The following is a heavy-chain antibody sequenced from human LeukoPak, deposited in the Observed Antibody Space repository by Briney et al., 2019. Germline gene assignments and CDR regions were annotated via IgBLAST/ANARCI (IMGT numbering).Heavy chain of an antibody. Sequence: PGGSLRLSCAASGFTFTSYAMSWVRQAPGKGLEGVSVIYSGGSTYYADSVKGRFTISRDNSKNTLHLQMNSLRAEDTAVYYCAKDDRGNEAPFDYWGQGTLVTVSS. V-gene: IGHV3-66*02. CDR3: AKDDRGNEAPFDY. J-gene: IGHJ4*02. CDR2: IYSGGST. CDR1: GFTFTSYA. D-gene: IGHD3-3*01.